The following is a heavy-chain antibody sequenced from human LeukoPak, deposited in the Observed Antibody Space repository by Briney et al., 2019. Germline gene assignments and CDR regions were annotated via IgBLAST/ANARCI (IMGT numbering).Heavy chain of an antibody. CDR3: AKSGYSYGADY. D-gene: IGHD5-18*01. CDR1: GYTFTSYH. V-gene: IGHV1-46*01. J-gene: IGHJ4*02. CDR2: INPSGDST. Sequence: GASVKVSCKASGYTFTSYHMYWVRQAPGQGLEWMGIINPSGDSTTYAQKFQGRVTVTRDTSTSTVYMELSSLRSEDTAVYYCAKSGYSYGADYWGQGTLVTVSS.